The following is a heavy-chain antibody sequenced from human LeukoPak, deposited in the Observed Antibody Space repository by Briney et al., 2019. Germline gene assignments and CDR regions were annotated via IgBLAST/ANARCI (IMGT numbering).Heavy chain of an antibody. J-gene: IGHJ4*02. V-gene: IGHV3-11*04. CDR2: ISSSGSTI. Sequence: GGSLRLSCAASGFTFSDYYMSWIRQAPGKGLEWVSYISSSGSTIYYADSVKGRFTISRDDSENTLYLQINSLRVEDTAVYYCARDFSGDYYFDYWGQGTLVTVSS. D-gene: IGHD7-27*01. CDR3: ARDFSGDYYFDY. CDR1: GFTFSDYY.